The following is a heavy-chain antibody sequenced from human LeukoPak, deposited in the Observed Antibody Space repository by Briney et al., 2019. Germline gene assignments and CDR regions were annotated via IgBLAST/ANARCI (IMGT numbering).Heavy chain of an antibody. CDR1: GFTFTDYY. CDR2: INANSGDS. J-gene: IGHJ3*01. Sequence: ASVKVSCKTSGFTFTDYYMHWVRQAPGQGLEWMAWINANSGDSKSAQTFQGRVTMTRDTPTTTVYMELSSLRSDDTAVYYCAREAYYNGSHKAGFDVWGQGTVVTVSS. V-gene: IGHV1-2*02. CDR3: AREAYYNGSHKAGFDV. D-gene: IGHD3-10*01.